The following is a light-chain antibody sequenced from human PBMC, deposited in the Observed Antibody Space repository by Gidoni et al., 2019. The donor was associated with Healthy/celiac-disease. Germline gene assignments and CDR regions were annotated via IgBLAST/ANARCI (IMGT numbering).Light chain of an antibody. J-gene: IGKJ4*01. CDR1: QDISNY. V-gene: IGKV1-33*01. CDR2: DAS. Sequence: DIQMTQSPSSLSASVGDRVTITCQACQDISNYLNWYQQKPGKAHKLLIYDASNLETGVPSRFSGSGSGTDFTFTISSLQPEDIATYYCQQYDNPLTFXGXTKVEIK. CDR3: QQYDNPLT.